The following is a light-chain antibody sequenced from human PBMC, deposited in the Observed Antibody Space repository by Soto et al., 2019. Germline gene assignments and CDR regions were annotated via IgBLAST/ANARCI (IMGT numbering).Light chain of an antibody. CDR3: QSYDRSLSGYV. Sequence: QSVLTQPPSVSVAPGQRVTISCTGSSSNIGAGYDVHWYQQLPGTAPKLLIYGNSNRPSGVPERFSGSKSGTSASLAITGLQAEDEADYYCQSYDRSLSGYVFGTGTKVTVL. CDR2: GNS. V-gene: IGLV1-40*01. J-gene: IGLJ1*01. CDR1: SSNIGAGYD.